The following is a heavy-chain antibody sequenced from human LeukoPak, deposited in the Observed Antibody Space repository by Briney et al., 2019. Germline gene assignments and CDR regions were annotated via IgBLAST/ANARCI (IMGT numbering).Heavy chain of an antibody. J-gene: IGHJ3*02. CDR2: IIPILGIA. CDR1: GGTFSSYA. Sequence: SVKVSCKASGGTFSSYAISWVRQAPGQGLEWMGRIIPILGIANYAQKFQGRVTITADKSTTTAYMELSSLRSEDTAVYYCASPAFDISGQGTMVTVSS. CDR3: ASPAFDI. V-gene: IGHV1-69*04.